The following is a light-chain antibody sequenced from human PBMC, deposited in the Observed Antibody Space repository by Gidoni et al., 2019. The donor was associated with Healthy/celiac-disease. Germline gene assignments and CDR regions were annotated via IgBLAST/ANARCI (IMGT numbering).Light chain of an antibody. Sequence: DIQMTQSPSSLSASVGYRVTITCQASQDISNYLNWYQQKPGKAHKLLIYDASNLETGVPSRFSGSGSGTDFTFTISSLQPEDIATYYCQQYDNLPFTFGPGTKVEIK. V-gene: IGKV1-33*01. CDR3: QQYDNLPFT. CDR2: DAS. J-gene: IGKJ3*01. CDR1: QDISNY.